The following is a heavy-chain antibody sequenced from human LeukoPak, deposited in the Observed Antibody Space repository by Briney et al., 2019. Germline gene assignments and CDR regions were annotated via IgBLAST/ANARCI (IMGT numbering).Heavy chain of an antibody. CDR1: GDSISSGSYY. V-gene: IGHV4-61*02. Sequence: TLSLTCTVSGDSISSGSYYWSWIRQPAGKGLEWIGRIYTSGSTNYNPSLKSRVTISVDSSKNQFSLNLSSVTAADTAVYYCARIRLKACNTYYYYFDYWGQGTLVTVSS. CDR3: ARIRLKACNTYYYYFDY. CDR2: IYTSGST. D-gene: IGHD2/OR15-2a*01. J-gene: IGHJ4*02.